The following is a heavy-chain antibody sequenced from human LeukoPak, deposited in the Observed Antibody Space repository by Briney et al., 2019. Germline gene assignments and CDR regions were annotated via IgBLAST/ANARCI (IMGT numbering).Heavy chain of an antibody. CDR2: IYTSGST. V-gene: IGHV4-4*07. D-gene: IGHD6-13*01. CDR3: ATYEQQLAFDY. CDR1: GGSMSSYY. J-gene: IGHJ4*02. Sequence: SETLSLTCTVSGGSMSSYYRSWIRQPAGKGLEWIGRIYTSGSTNHNPSLRSRLTMSIDTSKKKFSLKLSSVTAADTAVYYCATYEQQLAFDYWGQGTLVTVSS.